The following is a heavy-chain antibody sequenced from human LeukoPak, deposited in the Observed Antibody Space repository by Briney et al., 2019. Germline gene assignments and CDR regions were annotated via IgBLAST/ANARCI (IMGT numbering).Heavy chain of an antibody. CDR3: AREDVYYDFWSGYYGSMGY. J-gene: IGHJ4*02. V-gene: IGHV3-53*01. CDR2: IYSGGST. CDR1: GFTVSSNY. D-gene: IGHD3-3*01. Sequence: GGSLRLSCAASGFTVSSNYMSWVRQAPGKGLEWVSVIYSGGSTYYADSVKGRFTISRDNSKNTLYLQMNSLRAEDTAVYYCAREDVYYDFWSGYYGSMGYWGQGTLVTVSS.